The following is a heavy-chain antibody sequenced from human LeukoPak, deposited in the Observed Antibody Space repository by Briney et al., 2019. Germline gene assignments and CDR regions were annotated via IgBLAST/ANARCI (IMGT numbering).Heavy chain of an antibody. Sequence: KASETLSLTCAVYGGSFSGYYWSWIRQPPGKGLEWIGEINHSGSTNYNPSLMSRVTISVDTSKNQFSLKLSSVTAADTAVYYCAGSVSVMATIDSWGQGTLVTVSS. V-gene: IGHV4-34*01. J-gene: IGHJ4*02. CDR3: AGSVSVMATIDS. CDR2: INHSGST. CDR1: GGSFSGYY. D-gene: IGHD5-24*01.